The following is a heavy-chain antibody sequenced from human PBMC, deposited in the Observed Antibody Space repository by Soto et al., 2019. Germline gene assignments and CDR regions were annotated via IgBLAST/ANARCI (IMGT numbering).Heavy chain of an antibody. CDR3: ARDSGPPDRYFDY. CDR2: IIPIFGTA. D-gene: IGHD5-12*01. V-gene: IGHV1-69*01. CDR1: GGAINSNA. Sequence: SVEVCCKDPGGAINSNASSWVRQDTGQGLEWMGGIIPIFGTANYAQKFQGRVTITADESTSTAYMELSSLRSEDTAVYYCARDSGPPDRYFDYWGQGTLVTVSS. J-gene: IGHJ4*02.